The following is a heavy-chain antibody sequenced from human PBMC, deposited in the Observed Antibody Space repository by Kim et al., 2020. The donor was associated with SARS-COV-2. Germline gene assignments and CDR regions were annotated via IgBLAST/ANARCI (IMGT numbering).Heavy chain of an antibody. V-gene: IGHV4-59*01. CDR3: ARDTRGYSYGHFDY. D-gene: IGHD5-18*01. J-gene: IGHJ4*02. Sequence: PSHTSRVTIPVAKSKNQFSLKLGSVTAADTAVYYCARDTRGYSYGHFDYWGQGTLVTVSS.